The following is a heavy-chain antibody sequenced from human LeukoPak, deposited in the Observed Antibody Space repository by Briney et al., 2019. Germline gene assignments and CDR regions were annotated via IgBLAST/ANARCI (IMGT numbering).Heavy chain of an antibody. V-gene: IGHV3-23*01. CDR2: ITDTGDKT. CDR3: AKMTDSTPYSSGTFDS. Sequence: GGSLRLSCSASGFPLRSYAMGWVRQAPGKGLEWVSAITDTGDKTYYAGSVKGRCTISRDNYRNALCLHMSRLRAEDTALFYCAKMTDSTPYSSGTFDSWGQGTLVTVSS. CDR1: GFPLRSYA. D-gene: IGHD3-10*01. J-gene: IGHJ4*02.